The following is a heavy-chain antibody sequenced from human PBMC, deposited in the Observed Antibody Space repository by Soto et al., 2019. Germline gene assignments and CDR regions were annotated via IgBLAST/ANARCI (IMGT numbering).Heavy chain of an antibody. D-gene: IGHD2-15*01. CDR2: IIPIFGTA. CDR1: GGTFSSYA. Sequence: SVKVSCKASGGTFSSYAISWVRQAPGQGLERMGGIIPIFGTANYAQKFQGRVTITADESTSTAYMELSSLRSEDTAVYYCARVPGGLYCSGGSCYRSDNWFDPWGQGTLVTVSS. J-gene: IGHJ5*02. CDR3: ARVPGGLYCSGGSCYRSDNWFDP. V-gene: IGHV1-69*13.